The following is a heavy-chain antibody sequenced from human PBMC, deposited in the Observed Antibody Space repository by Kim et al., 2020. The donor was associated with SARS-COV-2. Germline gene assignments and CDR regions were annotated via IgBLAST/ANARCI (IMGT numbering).Heavy chain of an antibody. Sequence: SETLSLTCAVYGGSFSGYYWSWIRQPPGKGLEWIGEINHSGSTNYNPSLKSRVTISVDTSKNQFSLKLSSVTAADTAVYYCASSPRDIVVVPAARDWGQGTLVTVSS. V-gene: IGHV4-34*01. D-gene: IGHD2-2*01. CDR2: INHSGST. CDR3: ASSPRDIVVVPAARD. J-gene: IGHJ4*02. CDR1: GGSFSGYY.